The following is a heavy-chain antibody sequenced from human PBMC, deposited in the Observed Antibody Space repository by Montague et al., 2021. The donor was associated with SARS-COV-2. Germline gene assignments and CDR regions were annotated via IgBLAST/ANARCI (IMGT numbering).Heavy chain of an antibody. D-gene: IGHD6-19*01. CDR1: GGSISSYY. Sequence: SESLSLTCTVSGGSISSYYWSWIRQPPGKGLEWIGYIYYSGSTNYNPSLKSRVTISVDTSKNQFSLKLSSVTAADTAVYYCARLKGSGWNYYFDYWGQGTLVPVPS. CDR2: IYYSGST. J-gene: IGHJ4*02. V-gene: IGHV4-59*01. CDR3: ARLKGSGWNYYFDY.